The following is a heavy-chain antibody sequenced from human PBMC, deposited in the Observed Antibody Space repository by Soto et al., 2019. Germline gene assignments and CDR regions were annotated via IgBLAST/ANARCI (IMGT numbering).Heavy chain of an antibody. CDR1: GFTFSSYW. J-gene: IGHJ2*01. Sequence: GGSLRLSCAASGFTFSSYWMSWVRQAPGKGLEWVANIKQDGSEKYYVDSVKGRFTISRDNAKNSLYLQMNSLRAEDTAVYYCARGSPLHSSSSWYFDLWGRGTLVTVSS. CDR2: IKQDGSEK. D-gene: IGHD6-6*01. CDR3: ARGSPLHSSSSWYFDL. V-gene: IGHV3-7*01.